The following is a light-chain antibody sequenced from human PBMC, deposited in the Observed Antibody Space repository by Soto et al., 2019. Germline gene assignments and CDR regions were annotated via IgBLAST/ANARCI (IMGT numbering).Light chain of an antibody. CDR2: KAS. CDR1: QTISSW. J-gene: IGKJ1*01. CDR3: QQYNNWPPET. Sequence: DIPMTQSPSHLSVSVSGIISITXRTSQTISSWLAWYQQKPGKAPKLLIYKASTLKSGVPSRFSGSGSGTEFTLTISSLQSEDFAVYYCQQYNNWPPETFGQGTKVDI. V-gene: IGKV1-5*03.